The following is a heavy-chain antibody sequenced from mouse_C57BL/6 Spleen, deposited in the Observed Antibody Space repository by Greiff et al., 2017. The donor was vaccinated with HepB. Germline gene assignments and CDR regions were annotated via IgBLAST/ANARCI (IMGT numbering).Heavy chain of an antibody. CDR2: INPSNGGT. CDR3: ARSEWITTVVDWYFDV. Sequence: QVQLQQPGTELVKPGASVKLSCKASGYTFTSYWMHWVKQRPGQGLEWIGNINPSNGGTNYNEKFKSKATLTVDKSSSTAYMQLSSLTSEDSAVYYCARSEWITTVVDWYFDVWGTGTTVTVSS. J-gene: IGHJ1*03. V-gene: IGHV1-53*01. D-gene: IGHD1-1*01. CDR1: GYTFTSYW.